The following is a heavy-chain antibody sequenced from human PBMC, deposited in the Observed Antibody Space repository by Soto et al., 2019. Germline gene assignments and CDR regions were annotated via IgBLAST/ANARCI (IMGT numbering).Heavy chain of an antibody. D-gene: IGHD3-22*01. V-gene: IGHV1-69*13. CDR1: GGTFSSYA. Sequence: SVKVSCKASGGTFSSYAISWVRQAPGQGLEWMGGIIPIFGTANYAQKFQCRVTITADESTSPAEMELSRLRSEDTAVYYCARAGRYYYNRSGPHCLDYPGQGALVTVSS. J-gene: IGHJ4*02. CDR2: IIPIFGTA. CDR3: ARAGRYYYNRSGPHCLDY.